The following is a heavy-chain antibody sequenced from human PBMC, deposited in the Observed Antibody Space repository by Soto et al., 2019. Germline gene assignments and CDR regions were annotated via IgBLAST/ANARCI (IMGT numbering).Heavy chain of an antibody. CDR3: ALDTPPGYYYDSSGPGAFDI. Sequence: GGSMKLSCSASGFTFSSYAMHWVRQAPGKGLEYVSAISSNGGSTYYADSVKGRFTISRDNSKNTLYLQMSSLRAEDTAVYYCALDTPPGYYYDSSGPGAFDIWGQGTMVTVSS. D-gene: IGHD3-22*01. J-gene: IGHJ3*02. V-gene: IGHV3-64D*08. CDR1: GFTFSSYA. CDR2: ISSNGGST.